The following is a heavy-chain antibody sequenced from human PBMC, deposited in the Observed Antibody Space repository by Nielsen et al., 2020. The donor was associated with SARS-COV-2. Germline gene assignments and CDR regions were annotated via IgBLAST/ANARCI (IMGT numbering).Heavy chain of an antibody. Sequence: SGPTLVKPTQTFTLTCTFSGFSLSTSGMRVSWIRQPPGKALEWLARIDWDADKFYSTSLKTRLTISKDTSKNQVVLTMTNMDPVDTATYYCARTRSNMAAGPLDYWGQGTLVTVSS. D-gene: IGHD6-13*01. CDR1: GFSLSTSGMR. J-gene: IGHJ4*02. V-gene: IGHV2-70*04. CDR3: ARTRSNMAAGPLDY. CDR2: IDWDADK.